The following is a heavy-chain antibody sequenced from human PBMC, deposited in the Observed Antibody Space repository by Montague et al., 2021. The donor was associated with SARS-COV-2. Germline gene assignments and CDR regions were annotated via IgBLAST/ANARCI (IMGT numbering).Heavy chain of an antibody. D-gene: IGHD4-23*01. V-gene: IGHV2-5*02. CDR3: AHSYGGYLFDY. CDR2: XYWDDDK. J-gene: IGHJ4*02. Sequence: PALVKPTQTLTLTCTFSGFSLSTSGVGVGWIRQPPGKALEWLALXYWDDDKPYSPSLKSRLTITKDTSKNQVVLTMTNMDPVDTATYYCAHSYGGYLFDYWGQGTLVTVSS. CDR1: GFSLSTSGVG.